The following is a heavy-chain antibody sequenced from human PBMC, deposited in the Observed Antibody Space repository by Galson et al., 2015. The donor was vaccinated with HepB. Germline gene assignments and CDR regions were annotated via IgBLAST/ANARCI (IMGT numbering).Heavy chain of an antibody. D-gene: IGHD2/OR15-2a*01. CDR1: GFSFTSHS. CDR2: ISSGGTK. J-gene: IGHJ6*02. V-gene: IGHV3-48*01. CDR3: ARNPASYDYYNMDV. Sequence: SLRLSCAASGFSFTSHSMNWVRQAPGKGLEWVTYISSGGTKYYADSVKGRFTVSRDNAKESMYLHMSSLRVEDTAVYYCARNPASYDYYNMDVWGQGTTVTVSS.